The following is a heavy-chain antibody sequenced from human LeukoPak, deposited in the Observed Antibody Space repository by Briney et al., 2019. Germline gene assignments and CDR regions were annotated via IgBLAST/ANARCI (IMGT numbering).Heavy chain of an antibody. CDR2: IHHSGST. J-gene: IGHJ4*02. D-gene: IGHD6-19*01. Sequence: PSETLSLTCAVYGGSFGEYYWSWIRQPPGKGLEWIGEIHHSGSTNYNPSLKSRVTMSVDTSKNQFSLKLSSVTAADTALYYCARGGGSGWYIDYWGQGTLVAVSS. V-gene: IGHV4-34*01. CDR1: GGSFGEYY. CDR3: ARGGGSGWYIDY.